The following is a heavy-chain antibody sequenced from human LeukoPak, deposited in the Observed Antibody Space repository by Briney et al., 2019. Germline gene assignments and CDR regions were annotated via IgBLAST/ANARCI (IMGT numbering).Heavy chain of an antibody. J-gene: IGHJ4*02. Sequence: ASVKVSCKASGYTFTGYYMHWARQAPGQGLEWMGWINPNSGGTNYAQKFQGRVTMTRDTSISTAYMELSRLRSDDTAVYYCARVVRDSSGYPFDYWGQGTLVTVSS. CDR1: GYTFTGYY. D-gene: IGHD3-22*01. V-gene: IGHV1-2*02. CDR3: ARVVRDSSGYPFDY. CDR2: INPNSGGT.